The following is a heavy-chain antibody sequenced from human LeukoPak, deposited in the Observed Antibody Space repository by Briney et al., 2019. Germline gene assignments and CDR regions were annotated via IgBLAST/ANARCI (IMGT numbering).Heavy chain of an antibody. CDR3: ARAVYRADYGDPDAFDI. D-gene: IGHD4-17*01. J-gene: IGHJ3*02. Sequence: ASVKVSCKASGYTFTSYGISWVRQAPGQGLEWMGWISAYNGNTNYAQKLQGRVTMTTDTSTSTAYMELRSLRSDDTAVYYCARAVYRADYGDPDAFDIWGQGTMVTVSS. CDR1: GYTFTSYG. V-gene: IGHV1-18*01. CDR2: ISAYNGNT.